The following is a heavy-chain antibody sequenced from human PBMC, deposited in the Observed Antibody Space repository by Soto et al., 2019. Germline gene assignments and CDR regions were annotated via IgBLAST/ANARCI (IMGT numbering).Heavy chain of an antibody. CDR1: GYTFTSYV. J-gene: IGHJ4*02. CDR3: ARAVWQGLVPYYCEY. D-gene: IGHD6-19*01. Sequence: QVQLVQSGAEVKKPGASVKVSCKASGYTFTSYVITWVRQAPGQGLEWMGWISAYNGNTNYAQKLQGRVTMTTDTSTSTAYMELRSLRSDATAVYYCARAVWQGLVPYYCEYWGQGTLVTVCS. CDR2: ISAYNGNT. V-gene: IGHV1-18*01.